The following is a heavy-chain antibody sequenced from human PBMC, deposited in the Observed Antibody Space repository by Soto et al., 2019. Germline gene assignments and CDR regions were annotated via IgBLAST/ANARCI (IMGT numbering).Heavy chain of an antibody. V-gene: IGHV1-69*01. D-gene: IGHD6-13*01. CDR2: IIPIFGTA. CDR3: ARDGYSSSPTESYYYGMDV. J-gene: IGHJ6*02. Sequence: QVQLVQSGAEVKKPGSSVKVSCKASGGTFSSYAISWVRQAPGQGLEWMGGIIPIFGTANYAQKFQGRVTITADESTSTAYMELSSLRSEDTAVYYCARDGYSSSPTESYYYGMDVWGQGITVTVSS. CDR1: GGTFSSYA.